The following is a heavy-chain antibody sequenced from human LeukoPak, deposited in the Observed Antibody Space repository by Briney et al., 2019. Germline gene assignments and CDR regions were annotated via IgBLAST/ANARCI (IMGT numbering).Heavy chain of an antibody. Sequence: SQTLSLTCTVSGGSISSGGYYWSWIRQHPGKGLEWIGYIYYSGSTYYNPSLKSRVTISVDTSKNQFSLKLSSVTAADTAVYYCARDGDYYSSGWYYASDWFDPWGQGTLVTVSS. CDR2: IYYSGST. V-gene: IGHV4-31*03. J-gene: IGHJ5*02. D-gene: IGHD6-19*01. CDR3: ARDGDYYSSGWYYASDWFDP. CDR1: GGSISSGGYY.